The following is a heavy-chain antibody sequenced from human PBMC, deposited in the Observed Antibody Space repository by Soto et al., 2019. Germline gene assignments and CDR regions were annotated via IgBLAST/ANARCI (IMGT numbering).Heavy chain of an antibody. CDR1: GFTFSRFE. CDR2: ISSSGSTA. CDR3: TRAAWFPYLSFY. J-gene: IGHJ4*02. V-gene: IGHV3-48*03. Sequence: GGSLRLSCAASGFTFSRFELHWVRQAPGKGLEWISYISSSGSTAYYASSVEGRFTISRDNANNSVYLQMDSLRAEDAALYYCTRAAWFPYLSFYWGQGALVTVSS. D-gene: IGHD3-10*01.